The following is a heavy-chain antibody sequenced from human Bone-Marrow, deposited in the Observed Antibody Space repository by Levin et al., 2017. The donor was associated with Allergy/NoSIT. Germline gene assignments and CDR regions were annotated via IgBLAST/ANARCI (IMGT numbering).Heavy chain of an antibody. CDR1: GVSISSTTDY. CDR2: ISDTGNT. J-gene: IGHJ4*02. V-gene: IGHV4-39*01. Sequence: PSETLSLICPVPGVSISSTTDYWGWVRQSPGQGLEWMGSISDTGNTYYSPSPKGRVTMSVDTSKNQFSLSLKSVTAADTAVFYCARHKWDKWSDTFDYFDNWGQGTLVTVSS. D-gene: IGHD3-3*01. CDR3: ARHKWDKWSDTFDYFDN.